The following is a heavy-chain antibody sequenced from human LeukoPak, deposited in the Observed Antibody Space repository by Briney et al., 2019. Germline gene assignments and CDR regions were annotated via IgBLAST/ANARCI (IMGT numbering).Heavy chain of an antibody. J-gene: IGHJ4*02. CDR2: ISWNSGSI. D-gene: IGHD5-24*01. V-gene: IGHV3-9*01. CDR3: ASSRDGYNPEDY. Sequence: GGSLRLSCAASGFTFDDYAMHWVRQAPGKGLEWVSGISWNSGSIGYADSVKGRFTISRDNSKNTLYLQMNSLRAEDTAVYYCASSRDGYNPEDYWGQGTLVTVSS. CDR1: GFTFDDYA.